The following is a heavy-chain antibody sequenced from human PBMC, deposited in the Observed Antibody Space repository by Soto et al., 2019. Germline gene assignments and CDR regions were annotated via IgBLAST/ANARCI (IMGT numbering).Heavy chain of an antibody. J-gene: IGHJ4*02. Sequence: QLQLQESGPGLVKPSETLSLTCSVSGDSINSDNYYWGWIRQPPGRGREWIGSFYYRGNTYYNPSLKTRVTISLDKSKSQFSLKLNSVTAADSAVYFCARLEGLATISYYFDYWGQGTLVTVSS. V-gene: IGHV4-39*01. CDR3: ARLEGLATISYYFDY. D-gene: IGHD3-9*01. CDR1: GDSINSDNYY. CDR2: FYYRGNT.